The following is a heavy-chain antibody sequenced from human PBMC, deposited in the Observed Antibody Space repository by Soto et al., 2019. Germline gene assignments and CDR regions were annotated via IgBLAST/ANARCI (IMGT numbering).Heavy chain of an antibody. V-gene: IGHV4-59*08. CDR3: ARLGGYYQALDS. CDR2: IYYAGTT. J-gene: IGHJ4*02. D-gene: IGHD3-22*01. Sequence: QVQLQESGPGLVKPSETLFLTCTVSGGSINNYYWSWIRQPPGKGLEFIGYIYYAGTTTYNTSLKSRVTISVDTSKNQFSLKLSSLTAADTAVYYCARLGGYYQALDSWGQGTLLTVSS. CDR1: GGSINNYY.